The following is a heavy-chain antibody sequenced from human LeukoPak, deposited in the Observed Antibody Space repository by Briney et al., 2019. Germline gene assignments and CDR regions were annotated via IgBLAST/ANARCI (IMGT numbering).Heavy chain of an antibody. J-gene: IGHJ4*02. CDR1: GFTLSSYA. CDR3: AKAPVTTCRGAYCYPFDY. CDR2: ISDGGNT. Sequence: GGSLRLSCAASGFTLSSYAMSWVRQAPGKGLEWVSAISDGGNTYHADSVKGRFTISRDSSKNTLFLQMNRLRPEDAAVYYCAKAPVTTCRGAYCYPFDYWGQGTLVTVSS. V-gene: IGHV3-23*01. D-gene: IGHD2-21*01.